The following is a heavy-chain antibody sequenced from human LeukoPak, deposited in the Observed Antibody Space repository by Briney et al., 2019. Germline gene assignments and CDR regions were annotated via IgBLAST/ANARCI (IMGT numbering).Heavy chain of an antibody. CDR3: AKARYTSGWYVFGY. CDR1: GFTFSSYA. V-gene: IGHV3-23*01. J-gene: IGHJ4*02. D-gene: IGHD6-19*01. Sequence: GGSLRLSCAASGFTFSSYALTWVRQAPGQGLEWVSSISGSGGPTFYADSVKGRFTISRDNSKSTLFLQMNSLRAEDTAIYYCAKARYTSGWYVFGYWGRGTQVTVSS. CDR2: ISGSGGPT.